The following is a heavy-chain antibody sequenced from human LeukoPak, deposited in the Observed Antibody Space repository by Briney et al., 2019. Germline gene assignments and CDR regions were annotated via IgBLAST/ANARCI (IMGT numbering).Heavy chain of an antibody. D-gene: IGHD2-2*01. CDR1: GFTFDDYT. J-gene: IGHJ4*02. Sequence: GGSLRLSCAASGFTFDDYTMHWVRHAPGKGLEWVSLISWDGGRTYYADSVKGRFTISRDNSKNSLYLQMNSLRTEDTALYYCAKGAGSLGYCSSTSCLVDYWGQGTLVTVSS. CDR2: ISWDGGRT. CDR3: AKGAGSLGYCSSTSCLVDY. V-gene: IGHV3-43*01.